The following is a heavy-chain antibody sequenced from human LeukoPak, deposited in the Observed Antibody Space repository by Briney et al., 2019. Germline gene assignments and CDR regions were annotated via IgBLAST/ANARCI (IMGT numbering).Heavy chain of an antibody. Sequence: SETLSLTCTVSGSSISSYYWSWIRQPPGKGLEWIGYIYYSGSTNYNPSLKSRVTISVDTSKNQSSLKLSSVTAADTAVYYCARGGIAVAGMEYYFDYWGQGTLVTVSS. D-gene: IGHD6-19*01. V-gene: IGHV4-59*01. CDR2: IYYSGST. CDR3: ARGGIAVAGMEYYFDY. CDR1: GSSISSYY. J-gene: IGHJ4*02.